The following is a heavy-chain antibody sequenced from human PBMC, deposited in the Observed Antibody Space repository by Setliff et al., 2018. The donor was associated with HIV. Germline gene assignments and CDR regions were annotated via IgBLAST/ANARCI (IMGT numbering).Heavy chain of an antibody. J-gene: IGHJ6*03. Sequence: GGSLRLSCEVSGFTFNAYIMNWVRRAPGKGLEWVSSISRTSSYIYYEDSVKGRFTISRDNAKNTLYLQMNSLRAEDTAVYYCTTGDTTPIYPNYMDVWGKGTRVTVSS. V-gene: IGHV3-21*01. CDR1: GFTFNAYI. CDR2: ISRTSSYI. D-gene: IGHD2-21*02. CDR3: TTGDTTPIYPNYMDV.